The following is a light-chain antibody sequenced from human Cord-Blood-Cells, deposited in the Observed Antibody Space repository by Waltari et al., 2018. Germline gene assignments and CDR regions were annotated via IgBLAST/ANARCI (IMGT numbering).Light chain of an antibody. CDR3: QQYYSTPPYT. Sequence: DIVMTQSPDSLAVSVGERATINCKSSQSVLYSSNNKNYLAWYQQKPGQPPKLLIYWASTRESGVPDRISGSWSGTDFTLTISSLQAEDVAVYYCQQYYSTPPYTFGQGTKLEIK. V-gene: IGKV4-1*01. J-gene: IGKJ2*01. CDR2: WAS. CDR1: QSVLYSSNNKNY.